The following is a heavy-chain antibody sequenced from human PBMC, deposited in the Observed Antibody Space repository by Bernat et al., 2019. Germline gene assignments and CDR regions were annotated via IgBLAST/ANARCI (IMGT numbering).Heavy chain of an antibody. Sequence: QVQLVESGGGVVQPGGSLRLSCAASGFTFSSYGMHWVRQAPGKGLEWVAFIRYDGSNKYYADSVQGRFTISRDNSKNTMYLQMNSLRAEDTAEYYCEKRQGVAGTYYFDYWGQGTLVTVSS. CDR3: EKRQGVAGTYYFDY. CDR1: GFTFSSYG. CDR2: IRYDGSNK. V-gene: IGHV3-30*02. D-gene: IGHD6-19*01. J-gene: IGHJ4*02.